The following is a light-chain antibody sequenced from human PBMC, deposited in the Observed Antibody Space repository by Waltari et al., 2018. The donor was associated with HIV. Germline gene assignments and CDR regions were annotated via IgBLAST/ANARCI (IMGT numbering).Light chain of an antibody. J-gene: IGLJ2*01. CDR1: SSDVGGYNS. Sequence: QSALTQPASVSGSLGPSITISCTGTSSDVGGYNSVSWYQHHPGKAPKLMIYEVTNRPSGVSNRFSGSKSGNTASLTISGLQAEDESDYYCTSYTSSSTLVVFGGGTKLTVL. CDR2: EVT. V-gene: IGLV2-14*01. CDR3: TSYTSSSTLVV.